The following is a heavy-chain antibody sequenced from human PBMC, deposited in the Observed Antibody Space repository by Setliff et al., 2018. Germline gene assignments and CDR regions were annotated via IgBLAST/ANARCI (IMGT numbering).Heavy chain of an antibody. Sequence: ASVKVSCKASGYSFNEYGISWVRQAPGQGLEWMGWISPYNGDTRYAQKVQGRFTISRDNSKNTLYLQMSSLKPEDTAVYYCARWTTAFDYWGQGTPVTVSS. J-gene: IGHJ4*02. CDR3: ARWTTAFDY. V-gene: IGHV1-18*01. D-gene: IGHD4-17*01. CDR1: GYSFNEYG. CDR2: ISPYNGDT.